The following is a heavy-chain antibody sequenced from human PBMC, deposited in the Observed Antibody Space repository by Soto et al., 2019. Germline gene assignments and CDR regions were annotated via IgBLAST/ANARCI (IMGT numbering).Heavy chain of an antibody. Sequence: SVKVYCKASGGTFSSYAISWVRQAPGQGLEWMGGIIPIFGTADYAQKFQGRVTITADESTSTAYMELSSLRSEDTAVYYCASHSGSSPEGRYYYGMDVWGQGTTVTVS. V-gene: IGHV1-69*01. CDR3: ASHSGSSPEGRYYYGMDV. CDR2: IIPIFGTA. CDR1: GGTFSSYA. J-gene: IGHJ6*02. D-gene: IGHD1-26*01.